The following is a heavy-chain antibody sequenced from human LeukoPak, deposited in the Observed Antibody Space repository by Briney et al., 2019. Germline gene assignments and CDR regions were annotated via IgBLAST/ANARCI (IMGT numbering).Heavy chain of an antibody. D-gene: IGHD4-17*01. CDR3: ATLNDYGDNDSPSDY. CDR2: IYPGDSDT. CDR1: GYSFTSYW. J-gene: IGHJ4*02. Sequence: GESLKISCQGSGYSFTSYWIGWVHQMPGKGLEWMGIIYPGDSDTRYSPSFQGQVTISADKSISTAYLQWSSLKASDTAMYYCATLNDYGDNDSPSDYWGQGTLVTVSS. V-gene: IGHV5-51*07.